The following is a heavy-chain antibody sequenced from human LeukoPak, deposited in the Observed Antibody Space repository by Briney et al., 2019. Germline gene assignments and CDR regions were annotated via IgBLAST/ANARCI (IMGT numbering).Heavy chain of an antibody. D-gene: IGHD1-7*01. Sequence: GGSLRLPCAASGFTFSGYAMSWVRQAPGKGLEWVSAISGSGGSTYYADSVKGRFTISRDNSKNTLYLQMNSLRAEDTAVYYCAAKGSGTPPYWGQGTLVTVSS. CDR3: AAKGSGTPPY. CDR1: GFTFSGYA. CDR2: ISGSGGST. V-gene: IGHV3-23*01. J-gene: IGHJ4*02.